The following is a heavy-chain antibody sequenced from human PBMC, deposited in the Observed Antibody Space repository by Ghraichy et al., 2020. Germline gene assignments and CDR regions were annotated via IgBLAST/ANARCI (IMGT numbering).Heavy chain of an antibody. CDR1: GFTFSSYS. D-gene: IGHD6-19*01. CDR3: ARDLSSGKLIDDY. CDR2: ISSSSSYI. Sequence: GGSLRLSCAASGFTFSSYSMHWVRQAPGKGLEWVSSISSSSSYIYYADSVKGRFTISRDNAKNSLYLQMNSLRAEDTAVYYCARDLSSGKLIDDYWGQGTLVTVSS. J-gene: IGHJ4*02. V-gene: IGHV3-21*01.